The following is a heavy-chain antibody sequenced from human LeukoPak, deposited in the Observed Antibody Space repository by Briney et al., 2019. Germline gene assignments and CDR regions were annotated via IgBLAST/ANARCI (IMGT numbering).Heavy chain of an antibody. CDR2: IRYDGSNK. Sequence: GESLKISCAASGFTFSSYGMHWVRQAPGKGLEWVAFIRYDGSNKYYADSVKGRFTISRDNSKNTLYLQMNSLRAEDTAVYYCAKGMQWLVSNYFDYWGQGTLVTVSS. D-gene: IGHD6-19*01. CDR3: AKGMQWLVSNYFDY. J-gene: IGHJ4*02. V-gene: IGHV3-30*02. CDR1: GFTFSSYG.